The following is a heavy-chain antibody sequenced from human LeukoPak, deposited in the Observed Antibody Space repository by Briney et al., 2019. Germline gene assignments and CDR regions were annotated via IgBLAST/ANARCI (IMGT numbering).Heavy chain of an antibody. J-gene: IGHJ1*01. D-gene: IGHD3-3*02. CDR3: ASLAHGRD. V-gene: IGHV3-7*01. Sequence: PGGSLRLSCAASGFTFSTSWMTWVRQAPGKGLEWVANINQDESESYYVDSVKGRFTISRDNARNSLYLQMNTLRAEDTAVYYCASLAHGRDWGQGTLVTVSS. CDR1: GFTFSTSW. CDR2: INQDESES.